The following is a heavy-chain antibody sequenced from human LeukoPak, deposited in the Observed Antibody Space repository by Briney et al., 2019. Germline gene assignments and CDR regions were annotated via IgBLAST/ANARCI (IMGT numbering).Heavy chain of an antibody. CDR2: IYYSGGT. CDR1: GGSISNYY. CDR3: ARQWLSSLNWFDP. J-gene: IGHJ5*02. V-gene: IGHV4-59*08. Sequence: SETLSLTCTVSGGSISNYYWTWIRQPPGKGLEWIGSIYYSGGTNYNPSLKSRVTISLHPSKNQFSLKLNSVTAADTAVYYCARQWLSSLNWFDPWGQGTLVTVSS. D-gene: IGHD3-16*02.